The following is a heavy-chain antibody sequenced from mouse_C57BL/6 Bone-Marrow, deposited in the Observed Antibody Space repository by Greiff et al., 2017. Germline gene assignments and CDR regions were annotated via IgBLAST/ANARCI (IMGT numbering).Heavy chain of an antibody. J-gene: IGHJ2*01. CDR2: IDPEIGDT. CDR1: GFNIKDDY. V-gene: IGHV14-4*01. D-gene: IGHD2-3*01. CDR3: SSFDGNYFDF. Sequence: VQLQQSGAELVRPGASVKLSCTASGFNIKDDYIHWVKQRPEQGLEWIGWIDPEIGDTEYASKFQGKATIQSDTSSNTAYLQLSSLTSEDTAVYYCSSFDGNYFDFWGQGTPLTVAS.